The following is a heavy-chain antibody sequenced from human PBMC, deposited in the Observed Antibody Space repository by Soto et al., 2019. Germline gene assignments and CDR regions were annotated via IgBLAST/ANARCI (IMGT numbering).Heavy chain of an antibody. D-gene: IGHD2-2*01. J-gene: IGHJ6*02. V-gene: IGHV1-2*04. CDR3: ARDRKGHCSSTSCSSVYYYYGMDV. CDR1: GYTFTGYY. Sequence: ASVKVSCKASGYTFTGYYMHWVRQAPGQGLEWMGWINPNSGGTNYAQKFQGWVTMTRDTSISTAYMELSRLRSDDTAVYYCARDRKGHCSSTSCSSVYYYYGMDVWGQGTTVTVSS. CDR2: INPNSGGT.